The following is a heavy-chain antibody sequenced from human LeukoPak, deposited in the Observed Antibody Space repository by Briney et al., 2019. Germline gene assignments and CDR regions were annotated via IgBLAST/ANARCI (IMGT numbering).Heavy chain of an antibody. D-gene: IGHD3-9*01. CDR1: GGSFTNYY. Sequence: PETLSLTCAVYGGSFTNYYWSWIRHSPGTGLEWICEISHSGDTNYNTSLKRRATTSPDASTHKFSFKVTCATAACTTVYYSSREGRDYYDDLTVKPQRYYYYDKDVWDNGTTVTVSS. CDR2: ISHSGDT. CDR3: SREGRDYYDDLTVKPQRYYYYDKDV. V-gene: IGHV4-34*01. J-gene: IGHJ6*03.